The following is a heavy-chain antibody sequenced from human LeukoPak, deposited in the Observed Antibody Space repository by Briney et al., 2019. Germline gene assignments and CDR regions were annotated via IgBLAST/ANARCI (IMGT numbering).Heavy chain of an antibody. CDR2: IKPDGSAQ. CDR1: GFTFSRHW. D-gene: IGHD2-8*01. Sequence: PGGSLGLSCAASGFTFSRHWMTWVRQAPGKGLEWVAKIKPDGSAQFYVDSVRGRFTISKDNAKNSLYLQMNGLTIEDTAIYYCTKEEWFRFDYWGQGNLVTVAS. V-gene: IGHV3-7*03. CDR3: TKEEWFRFDY. J-gene: IGHJ4*02.